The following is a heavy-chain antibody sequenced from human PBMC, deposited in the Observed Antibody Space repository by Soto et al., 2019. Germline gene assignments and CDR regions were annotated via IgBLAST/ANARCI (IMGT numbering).Heavy chain of an antibody. CDR2: ISWDGGST. D-gene: IGHD6-6*01. Sequence: EVQLVESGGVVVQPGGSLRLSCAASGFTFDDYTLHWVRRAPGKGLEWVSLISWDGGSTYYADSVKDRFTISRDNSKNSLYLQMNSLRTEDTALCYCAKDIRLRGTSSWLDYWGQGTLVTVSS. CDR3: AKDIRLRGTSSWLDY. V-gene: IGHV3-43*01. CDR1: GFTFDDYT. J-gene: IGHJ4*02.